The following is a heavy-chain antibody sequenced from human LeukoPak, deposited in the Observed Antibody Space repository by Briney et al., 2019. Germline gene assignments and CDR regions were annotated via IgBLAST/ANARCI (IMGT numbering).Heavy chain of an antibody. J-gene: IGHJ3*02. CDR1: GYTFSRSY. CDR2: INPGRGQT. D-gene: IGHD3-9*01. V-gene: IGHV1-46*01. Sequence: ASVKVSCKASGYTFSRSYLHWLRQAPGQGPEWMGIINPGRGQTNYAQKLQGRVTLTTDPSTSTVYMEVRSLRYEDTAVYYCARDIDWGSTDAFDIWGQGTMVTVSS. CDR3: ARDIDWGSTDAFDI.